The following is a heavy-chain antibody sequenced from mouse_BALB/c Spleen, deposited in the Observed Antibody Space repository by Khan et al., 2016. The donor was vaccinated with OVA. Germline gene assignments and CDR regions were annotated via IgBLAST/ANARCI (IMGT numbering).Heavy chain of an antibody. CDR1: GYTFTSYW. CDR3: AREYYYSRSGYAMDY. J-gene: IGHJ4*01. CDR2: IGPGSSNA. Sequence: DLVKPGASVKLSCKASGYTFTSYWINWIKQRPGQGLEWIGRIGPGSSNAYYNDMFKDKATLTVDTSSNTAYIQLSSLSSEDSAVFFGAREYYYSRSGYAMDYWGQGTSVTVSA. D-gene: IGHD1-1*01. V-gene: IGHV1S41*01.